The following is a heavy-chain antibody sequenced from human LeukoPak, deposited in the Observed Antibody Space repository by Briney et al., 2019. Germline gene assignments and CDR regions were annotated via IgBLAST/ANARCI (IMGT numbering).Heavy chain of an antibody. Sequence: PGRSLRLSCAASGFTFSSYGMHWVRQAPGKGLEWVAVIWYDGSNKYYADSVKGRFTISRDNSKNTLYLQMNSLRAEDTAVYYCAKDSYGLYWYFDLWGRDTLVTVSS. CDR2: IWYDGSNK. V-gene: IGHV3-33*06. D-gene: IGHD5-18*01. CDR3: AKDSYGLYWYFDL. J-gene: IGHJ2*01. CDR1: GFTFSSYG.